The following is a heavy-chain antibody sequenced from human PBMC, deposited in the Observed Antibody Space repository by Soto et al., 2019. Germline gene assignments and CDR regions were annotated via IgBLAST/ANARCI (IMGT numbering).Heavy chain of an antibody. V-gene: IGHV4-31*03. Sequence: SETLSLTCSVSGGSISSGGYCRCWIRQHPGKGLEWIGYIDYSGSTYYNPSLKSRVTISVDTSKNQFSLKLSSVTAADTAVYYCARDIVVVVAATRGPYMDVWGKGTTVTVSS. D-gene: IGHD2-15*01. J-gene: IGHJ6*03. CDR3: ARDIVVVVAATRGPYMDV. CDR2: IDYSGST. CDR1: GGSISSGGYC.